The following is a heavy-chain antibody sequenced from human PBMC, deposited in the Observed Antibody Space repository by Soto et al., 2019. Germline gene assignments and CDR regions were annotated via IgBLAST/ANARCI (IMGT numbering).Heavy chain of an antibody. CDR3: ARARTIFGVDLRWFDP. Sequence: SETLSLTCAVSGGSISSGGYSWSWIRQPPGKGLEWIGYIYHSGSTYYNPSLKSRVTISVDRSKNQFSLKPSSVTAADTAVYYCARARTIFGVDLRWFDPWGQGTLVTVSS. CDR1: GGSISSGGYS. D-gene: IGHD3-3*01. V-gene: IGHV4-30-2*01. CDR2: IYHSGST. J-gene: IGHJ5*02.